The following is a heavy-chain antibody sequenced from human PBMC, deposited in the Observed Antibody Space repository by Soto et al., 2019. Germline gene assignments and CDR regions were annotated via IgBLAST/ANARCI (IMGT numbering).Heavy chain of an antibody. CDR2: FDPEDGET. Sequence: GASVKVSCKVSGYTLTELSMHWVRQAPGKGLEWMGGFDPEDGETIYAQKFQGRVTMTEDTSTDTAYMELSSLRSEDTAVYYCATVWAPSGYCISTSCPYYFDYWGQGTLVTVSS. J-gene: IGHJ4*02. V-gene: IGHV1-24*01. D-gene: IGHD2-2*01. CDR1: GYTLTELS. CDR3: ATVWAPSGYCISTSCPYYFDY.